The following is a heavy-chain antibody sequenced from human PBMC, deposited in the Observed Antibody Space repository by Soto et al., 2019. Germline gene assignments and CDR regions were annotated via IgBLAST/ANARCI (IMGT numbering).Heavy chain of an antibody. V-gene: IGHV1-69*12. Sequence: QVQLVQSGAEVKKPGSSVKVSCKASGGTFSNYAITWVRQAPGQGLEWMGGIIPIFGTANYAQKFQARVTIAAEELTRTAYMERSSLRSEDTAVYYCARARGPSSGYYPYWFDPWGQGTLVTVSS. CDR2: IIPIFGTA. J-gene: IGHJ5*02. CDR3: ARARGPSSGYYPYWFDP. CDR1: GGTFSNYA. D-gene: IGHD3-22*01.